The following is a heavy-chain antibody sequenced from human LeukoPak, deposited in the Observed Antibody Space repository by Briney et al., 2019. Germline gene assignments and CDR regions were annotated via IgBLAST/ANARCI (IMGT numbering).Heavy chain of an antibody. CDR2: IYYSGST. J-gene: IGHJ3*02. V-gene: IGHV4-59*08. Sequence: SETLSLTCTVSGGSISSYYWSWIRQPPGKGLEWVGHIYYSGSTNYNPSLKSRVTISIDSSKNQFSLKLISMTAADTAVYFCARRTGSGSRDAFDIWGRGTMVTVSS. D-gene: IGHD3-10*01. CDR1: GGSISSYY. CDR3: ARRTGSGSRDAFDI.